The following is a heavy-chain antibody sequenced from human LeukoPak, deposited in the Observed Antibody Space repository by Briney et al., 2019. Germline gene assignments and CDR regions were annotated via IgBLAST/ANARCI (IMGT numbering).Heavy chain of an antibody. CDR3: TRAGVTASIVYFDY. Sequence: GRSLRLSCAASGFTFSSYAMHWVRQAPGKGLEWVAVISYDGSNKYYVDSVKGRFTISRDNSKNTLYLQMNSLRAEDTAVYYCTRAGVTASIVYFDYWGQGTLVTVSS. D-gene: IGHD5-24*01. J-gene: IGHJ4*02. CDR2: ISYDGSNK. CDR1: GFTFSSYA. V-gene: IGHV3-30-3*01.